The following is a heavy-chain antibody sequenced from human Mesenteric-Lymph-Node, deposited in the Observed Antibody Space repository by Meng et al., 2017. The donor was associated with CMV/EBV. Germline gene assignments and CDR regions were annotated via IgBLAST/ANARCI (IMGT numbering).Heavy chain of an antibody. V-gene: IGHV5-51*01. D-gene: IGHD4/OR15-4a*01. CDR3: ARPLYGGNPSERAFDI. CDR1: GYSFTTHW. Sequence: GESLKISCKGSGYSFTTHWIGWVRQMPGKGLEWMGIIYPGDSDTRYSPSFQGQVTISVDKSISTAYLQWSSLKASDTAMYYCARPLYGGNPSERAFDIWGQGTMVTVSS. J-gene: IGHJ3*02. CDR2: IYPGDSDT.